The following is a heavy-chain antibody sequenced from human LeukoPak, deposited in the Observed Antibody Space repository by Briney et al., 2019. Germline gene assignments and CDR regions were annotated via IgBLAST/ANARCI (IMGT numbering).Heavy chain of an antibody. CDR3: AREGSYRNWFDP. V-gene: IGHV3-7*05. Sequence: GGSLRLSCAASGFTFSNYWMSWVRQAPGKGLEWVANIKQEGSEKYYVDSVKGRFTISRDNAKNLLYLQMNSLRAEDTAVYYCAREGSYRNWFDPWGQGTLVTVSP. CDR2: IKQEGSEK. CDR1: GFTFSNYW. D-gene: IGHD1-26*01. J-gene: IGHJ5*02.